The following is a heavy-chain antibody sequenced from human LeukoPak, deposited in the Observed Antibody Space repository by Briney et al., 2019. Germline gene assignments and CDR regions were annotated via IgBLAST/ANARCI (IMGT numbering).Heavy chain of an antibody. Sequence: PGGSLRLSCAASGFTFSSYAMSWVRQAPGKGLEWVSAISGSGGSTYYADSVKGRFTISRDNSKNTLYLQMNSLRAEDTAVYYCAKDSSSGYYYGYFQHWGQGTLVTVSS. V-gene: IGHV3-23*01. CDR3: AKDSSSGYYYGYFQH. CDR2: ISGSGGST. J-gene: IGHJ1*01. CDR1: GFTFSSYA. D-gene: IGHD3-22*01.